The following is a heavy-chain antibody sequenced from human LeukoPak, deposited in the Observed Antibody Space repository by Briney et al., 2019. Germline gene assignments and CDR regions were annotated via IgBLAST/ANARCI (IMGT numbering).Heavy chain of an antibody. CDR3: SRHMALVINYGMDV. CDR2: IYYSGST. D-gene: IGHD3-9*01. V-gene: IGHV4-39*01. Sequence: SETLSLTCTVSGGSISSSSYYWGWIRQPPGKGLEWIGSIYYSGSTYYNPSLKSRVTISVDTSKNQFSLKLSSVTAADTAVYYCSRHMALVINYGMDVWGQGTTVTVSS. CDR1: GGSISSSSYY. J-gene: IGHJ6*02.